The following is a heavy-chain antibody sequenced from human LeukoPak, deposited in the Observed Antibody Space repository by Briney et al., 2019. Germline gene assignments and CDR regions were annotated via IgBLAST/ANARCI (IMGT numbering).Heavy chain of an antibody. CDR3: ARGGLGIAARPGDDY. D-gene: IGHD6-6*01. CDR1: GYTFTSYA. V-gene: IGHV7-4-1*02. Sequence: ASVKVSCKASGYTFTSYAMNWVRQAPGQGLEWMGWINTNTGNPTYAQGFTGRFVFSLDTSVSTAYLQISSLKAEDTAVYYCARGGLGIAARPGDDYWGQGTLVTVSS. J-gene: IGHJ4*02. CDR2: INTNTGNP.